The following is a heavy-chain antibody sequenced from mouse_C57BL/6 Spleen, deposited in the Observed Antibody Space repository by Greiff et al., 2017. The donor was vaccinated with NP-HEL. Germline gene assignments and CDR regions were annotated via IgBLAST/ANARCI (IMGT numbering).Heavy chain of an antibody. CDR3: ARKGDDYDGGYAMDY. Sequence: VQLQQSGAELVRPGSSVKLSCKASGYTFTSYWMDWVKQRPGQGLEWIGNIYPSDSETHYNQKFKDKATLTVDKSSSTAYMQLSSLTSEDSAVYYCARKGDDYDGGYAMDYWGQGTSVTVSS. J-gene: IGHJ4*01. CDR2: IYPSDSET. V-gene: IGHV1-61*01. CDR1: GYTFTSYW. D-gene: IGHD2-4*01.